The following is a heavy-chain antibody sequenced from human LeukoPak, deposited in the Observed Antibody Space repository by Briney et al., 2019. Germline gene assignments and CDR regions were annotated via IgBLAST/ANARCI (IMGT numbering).Heavy chain of an antibody. CDR3: ARGPSGYHNT. Sequence: GGSLRLSCAASGFTFSSYWMSWVRQAPGKGLEWVAVISYDGSNKYYADSVKGRFTISRDNSKNTLYLQMNSLRAEDTAVYYCARGPSGYHNTGGQGTLVTVSS. V-gene: IGHV3-30*03. CDR1: GFTFSSYW. D-gene: IGHD5-12*01. J-gene: IGHJ4*02. CDR2: ISYDGSNK.